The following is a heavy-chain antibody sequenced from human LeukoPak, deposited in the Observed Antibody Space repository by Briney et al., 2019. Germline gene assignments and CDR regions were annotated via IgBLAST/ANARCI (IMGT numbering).Heavy chain of an antibody. CDR2: ISSSSSYI. CDR3: ARSLIPGRWYFDL. D-gene: IGHD3-16*01. Sequence: GGSLRLSCAASGFTFSSYSMNWVRQAPGKGLEWVSSISSSSSYIYYADSVKGRFTISRDNAKNSLYLQMNGLRPDDTAVYYCARSLIPGRWYFDLWGRGTLVTVSS. CDR1: GFTFSSYS. V-gene: IGHV3-21*01. J-gene: IGHJ2*01.